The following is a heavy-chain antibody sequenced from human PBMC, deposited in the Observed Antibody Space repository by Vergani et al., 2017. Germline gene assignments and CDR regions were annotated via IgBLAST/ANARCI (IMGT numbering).Heavy chain of an antibody. Sequence: QVQLVESGGGVVQPGRSLRLSCAASGFTFSSYAMHWVRQAPGKGLEWVAVISYDGSNKYYADSVKGRFTISRDNSKNTLYLQMNSLRAEDTAVYYCARISSYGDKVFDYWGQGTLVTVSS. CDR3: ARISSYGDKVFDY. V-gene: IGHV3-30-3*01. D-gene: IGHD4-17*01. CDR1: GFTFSSYA. CDR2: ISYDGSNK. J-gene: IGHJ4*02.